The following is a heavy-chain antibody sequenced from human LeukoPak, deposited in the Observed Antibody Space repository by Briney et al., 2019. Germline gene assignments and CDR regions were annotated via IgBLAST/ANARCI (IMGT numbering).Heavy chain of an antibody. Sequence: ASVKVSCKASGYTFTSYGISWVRQAPGQGLEWMGWISAYNGNTNYAQKLQGRVTMTTDTSTSTAYMELRSLRSDDTAVYYCARIEYSSSDYFYYYMDVWGKGTTVTVSS. D-gene: IGHD6-6*01. CDR2: ISAYNGNT. J-gene: IGHJ6*03. CDR3: ARIEYSSSDYFYYYMDV. V-gene: IGHV1-18*01. CDR1: GYTFTSYG.